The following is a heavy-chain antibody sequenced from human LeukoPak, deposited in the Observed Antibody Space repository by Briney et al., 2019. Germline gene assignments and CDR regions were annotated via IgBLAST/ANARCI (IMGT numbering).Heavy chain of an antibody. V-gene: IGHV1-18*01. D-gene: IGHD2-21*02. Sequence: ASVNVSCKASGYTFTSYGISWGRQAPGQGLEWMGWISAYNGNTNYAQKLQGRVTMTTDTSTSTAYIVLRSLRCDDTGVYYCARIPPYCGGDCTFDYWGQGTLVTVSS. CDR3: ARIPPYCGGDCTFDY. J-gene: IGHJ4*02. CDR2: ISAYNGNT. CDR1: GYTFTSYG.